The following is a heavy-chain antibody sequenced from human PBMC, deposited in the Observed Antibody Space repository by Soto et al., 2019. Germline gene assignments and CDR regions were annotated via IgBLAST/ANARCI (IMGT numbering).Heavy chain of an antibody. Sequence: QVQLVQSGAEVKKPGASVKVSCKASGYTFTSYGISWVRQAPGQGLEWMGWISAYNGNTNYAQKLQGRVTMTTDTSTSTADMELRSLRSDDTAVYYCARDRASRLHLGELSLWGQGTLVTVSS. V-gene: IGHV1-18*01. CDR1: GYTFTSYG. CDR2: ISAYNGNT. CDR3: ARDRASRLHLGELSL. D-gene: IGHD3-16*02. J-gene: IGHJ4*02.